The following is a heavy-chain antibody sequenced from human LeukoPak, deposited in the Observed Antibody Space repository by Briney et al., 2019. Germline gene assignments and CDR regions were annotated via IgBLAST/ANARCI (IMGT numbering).Heavy chain of an antibody. CDR2: ISGSGDST. CDR3: AKDDSSTIMGWFDP. D-gene: IGHD3-22*01. V-gene: IGHV3-23*01. J-gene: IGHJ5*02. Sequence: GGSLRLSCAASGFTFSSYAMSWVRQAPGKGLEWVSGISGSGDSTYYGDSVKGRFTISRDNSKNTLYLQMNSLRAEDTAVYYCAKDDSSTIMGWFDPWGQGTLVTVSS. CDR1: GFTFSSYA.